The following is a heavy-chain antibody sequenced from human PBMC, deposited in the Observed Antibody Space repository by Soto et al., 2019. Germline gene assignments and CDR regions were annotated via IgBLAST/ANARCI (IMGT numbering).Heavy chain of an antibody. J-gene: IGHJ4*02. CDR1: GYTXTDLS. D-gene: IGHD2-21*02. CDR2: FDPEDGET. CDR3: ATDPPTQGAYCGGDCYSVTAGY. Sequence: SXKISFKVSGYTXTDLSSDWVRQAPGKGLEGIGGFDPEDGETIYAQKFQVRVTMTEDTSTDTAYMELRSLRSEDTAVYYCATDPPTQGAYCGGDCYSVTAGYWGQGTLGTVSS. V-gene: IGHV1-24*01.